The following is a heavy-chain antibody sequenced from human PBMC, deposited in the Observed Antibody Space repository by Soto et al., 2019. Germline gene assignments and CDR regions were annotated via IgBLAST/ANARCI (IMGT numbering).Heavy chain of an antibody. CDR3: ARGEFTMIRGVITAFDY. CDR1: GFTLSSFA. CDR2: IRGSGGYT. Sequence: GGSLRLSCATSGFTLSSFAMNWVRQAPGKGLEWVSTIRGSGGYTYYADFVKGRFTISRDTSENTLYLQMNSLGAEDTAVYYCARGEFTMIRGVITAFDYWGLGTLVTAPQ. V-gene: IGHV3-23*01. D-gene: IGHD3-10*01. J-gene: IGHJ4*02.